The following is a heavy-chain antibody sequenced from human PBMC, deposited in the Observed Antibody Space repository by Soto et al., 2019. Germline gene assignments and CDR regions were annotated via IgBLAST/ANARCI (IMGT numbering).Heavy chain of an antibody. J-gene: IGHJ4*02. CDR2: IWYDGNNK. CDR3: ARGMEYSSSYFKHPGGRYYFDY. CDR1: GFTFSSYG. D-gene: IGHD6-6*01. V-gene: IGHV3-33*01. Sequence: GGSLRLSCAASGFTFSSYGMHWVRQAPGKGLEWVAVIWYDGNNKYYADSVKGRFTISRDNSKNTLYLQMNSLRAEDTAVYYCARGMEYSSSYFKHPGGRYYFDYWGQGTLVTVSS.